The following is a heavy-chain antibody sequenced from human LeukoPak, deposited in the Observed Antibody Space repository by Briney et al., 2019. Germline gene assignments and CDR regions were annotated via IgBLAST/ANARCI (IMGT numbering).Heavy chain of an antibody. D-gene: IGHD2-2*01. CDR3: ARDLIVVVPAAVTKNYYYYMDV. V-gene: IGHV3-48*03. CDR1: GFTFSSYE. CDR2: ISSSGSTI. J-gene: IGHJ6*03. Sequence: GGSLRLSCAASGFTFSSYEMNWVRQAPGKGLEWVSYISSSGSTIYYADSVKGRFTISRDNAKNSLYLQMNSLRAEDTAVYYCARDLIVVVPAAVTKNYYYYMDVWGKGTTVTVSS.